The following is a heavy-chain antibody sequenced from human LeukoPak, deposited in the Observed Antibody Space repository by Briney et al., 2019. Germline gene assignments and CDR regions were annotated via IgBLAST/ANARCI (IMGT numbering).Heavy chain of an antibody. CDR3: AKGFRVMATTDFDY. J-gene: IGHJ4*02. D-gene: IGHD5-24*01. V-gene: IGHV3-9*01. Sequence: PGGSLRLSCAASGFTFDDYAMHWVRQAPGKGLEWVSGISWNSGSIGYADSVKGRFTISRDNAKNSLYLQMNSLRAEDTALYYCAKGFRVMATTDFDYWGQGTLVTVSS. CDR2: ISWNSGSI. CDR1: GFTFDDYA.